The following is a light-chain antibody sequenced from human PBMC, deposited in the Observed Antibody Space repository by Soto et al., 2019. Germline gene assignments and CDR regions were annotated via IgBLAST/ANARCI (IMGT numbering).Light chain of an antibody. V-gene: IGKV3-20*01. CDR2: GAS. CDR3: QQYGSSSA. J-gene: IGKJ3*01. Sequence: EIVLTLSPGTLSLSPGERATLSCSASQSVSSSDLAWYQQKPGQAPRLLIYGASSRATGIPDRFSGSGSETDFTLTISRLEPKNFAVYYCQQYGSSSAFVSGTKVDIK. CDR1: QSVSSSD.